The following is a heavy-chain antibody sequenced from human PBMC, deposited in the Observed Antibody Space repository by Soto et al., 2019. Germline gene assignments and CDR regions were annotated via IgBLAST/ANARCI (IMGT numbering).Heavy chain of an antibody. CDR2: ISSSGTIT. D-gene: IGHD5-18*01. CDR1: GFSFSNYY. Sequence: QVQLVDSGGGLVKPGGSLRLSCAASGFSFSNYYFTYIRQAPGKGLEWIAYISSSGTITHYADSVQGRFSISRDNAKYSLYLQLNDLRVEDTAVYYCARSLLGVGDTFDLWGQGTSVLVSS. J-gene: IGHJ3*01. V-gene: IGHV3-11*01. CDR3: ARSLLGVGDTFDL.